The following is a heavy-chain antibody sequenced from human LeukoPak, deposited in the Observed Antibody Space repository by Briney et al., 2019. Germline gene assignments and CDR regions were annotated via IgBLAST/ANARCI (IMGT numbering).Heavy chain of an antibody. CDR1: GGTFSSYA. CDR2: IIPIFGIA. CDR3: AREEVVGATPRGGFDY. V-gene: IGHV1-69*17. J-gene: IGHJ4*02. D-gene: IGHD1-26*01. Sequence: SVKASCKASGGTFSSYAFTWVRQAPGQGLEWMGRIIPIFGIADYAQKFQGRVTITADKSTSTAYMELSSLRSEDTAVYYCAREEVVGATPRGGFDYWGQGTLVTASS.